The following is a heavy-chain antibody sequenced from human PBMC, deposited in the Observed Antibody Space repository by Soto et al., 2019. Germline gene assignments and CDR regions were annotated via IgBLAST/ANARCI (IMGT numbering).Heavy chain of an antibody. CDR3: ARGSPDSSPYPFKFDY. Sequence: SETLSLTCAVSGGSISSGYYSWSWLRPPPGKGLEWIGYIYHSGSTYYTPSLKSRVTISVDTSKNQFSLKVPSVTAADTAVYYCARGSPDSSPYPFKFDYWGHGTLVTVSS. CDR1: GGSISSGYYS. J-gene: IGHJ4*01. CDR2: IYHSGST. V-gene: IGHV4-30-2*01. D-gene: IGHD3-22*01.